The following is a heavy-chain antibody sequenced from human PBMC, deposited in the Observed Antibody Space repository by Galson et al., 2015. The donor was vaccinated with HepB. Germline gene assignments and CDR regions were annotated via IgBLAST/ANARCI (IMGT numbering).Heavy chain of an antibody. CDR2: ISWNSGSI. CDR1: GFTFDDYT. J-gene: IGHJ2*01. Sequence: SLRLSCAASGFTFDDYTMHWVRQAPGKGLEWVSGISWNSGSIGYADSVKGRFTISRDNAKNSLYLQMNSLRAEDTALYYCAKDIPILWWGRGTLVTVSS. CDR3: AKDIPILW. D-gene: IGHD2-21*01. V-gene: IGHV3-9*01.